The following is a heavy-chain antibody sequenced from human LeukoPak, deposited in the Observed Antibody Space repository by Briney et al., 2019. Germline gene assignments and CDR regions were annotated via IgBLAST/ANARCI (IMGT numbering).Heavy chain of an antibody. D-gene: IGHD2-15*01. J-gene: IGHJ4*02. CDR3: ARDHPNCSGSSCFGH. V-gene: IGHV1-18*01. Sequence: ASVKVSCKASGYTFTSYGISWVRQAPGQGLEWMGWISAYNGNTNYAQKLQGRVTMTTDTSTSTAYMELRSLRSDDTAVYYCARDHPNCSGSSCFGHWGQGTLVTVSS. CDR1: GYTFTSYG. CDR2: ISAYNGNT.